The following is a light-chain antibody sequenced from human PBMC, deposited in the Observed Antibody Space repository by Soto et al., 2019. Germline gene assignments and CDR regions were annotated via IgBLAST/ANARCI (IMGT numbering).Light chain of an antibody. CDR1: QSVSSS. CDR2: GAS. Sequence: EIVLTQSPATLSLSPGARVTLSCRASQSVSSSLAWYQQTPGQAPRFLSYGASTRATGFPARFSGSGSVTDFTLTISSLQSGDFAVYYCQQYNNWPITFGQGTRLEIK. V-gene: IGKV3-15*01. J-gene: IGKJ5*01. CDR3: QQYNNWPIT.